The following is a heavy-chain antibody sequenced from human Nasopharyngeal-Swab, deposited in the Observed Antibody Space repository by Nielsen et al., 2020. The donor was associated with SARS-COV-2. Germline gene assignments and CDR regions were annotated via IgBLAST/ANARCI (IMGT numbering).Heavy chain of an antibody. J-gene: IGHJ6*02. D-gene: IGHD2-2*01. V-gene: IGHV3-49*02. Sequence: WIRQPPGKGLEWVGFIRSKAYGGTTEYAASVKGRFTISRDDSKSIAYLQMNSRKTEDTAVYYCTREGYCSSTSCYVYYYYGMDVWGQGTTVTVSS. CDR3: TREGYCSSTSCYVYYYYGMDV. CDR2: IRSKAYGGTT.